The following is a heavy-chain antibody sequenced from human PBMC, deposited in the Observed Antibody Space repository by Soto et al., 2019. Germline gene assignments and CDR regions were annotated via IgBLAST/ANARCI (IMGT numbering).Heavy chain of an antibody. D-gene: IGHD3-22*01. CDR1: GVTFNIYA. CDR3: AKGESSVSARDFDP. J-gene: IGHJ5*02. V-gene: IGHV3-23*01. Sequence: GGSLKLSCEASGVTFNIYAIAWVRQAPGKGLEWVSGITSSGAAYYADSVKGRFTISRDNSKNTLYLQMNSLRAEDTAVYYCAKGESSVSARDFDPWGQGTLVTVSS. CDR2: ITSSGAA.